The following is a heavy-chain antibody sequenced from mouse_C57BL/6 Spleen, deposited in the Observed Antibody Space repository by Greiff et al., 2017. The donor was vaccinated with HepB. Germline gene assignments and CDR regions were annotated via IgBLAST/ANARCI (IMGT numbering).Heavy chain of an antibody. CDR1: GFTFSDYY. CDR3: ARGYYYGSSLYYYAMDY. D-gene: IGHD1-1*01. J-gene: IGHJ4*01. V-gene: IGHV5-16*01. CDR2: INYDGSST. Sequence: EVKVVESEGGLVQPGSSMKLSCTASGFTFSDYYMAWVRQVPEKGLEWVANINYDGSSTYYLDSLKSRFIISRDNAKNILYLQMSSLKSEDTATYYCARGYYYGSSLYYYAMDYWGQGTSVTVSS.